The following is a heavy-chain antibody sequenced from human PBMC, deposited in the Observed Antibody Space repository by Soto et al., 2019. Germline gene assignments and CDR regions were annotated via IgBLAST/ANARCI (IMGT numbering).Heavy chain of an antibody. CDR3: ARAPKVSGSAQTRPDF. CDR1: SGSLSGYY. V-gene: IGHV4-34*01. D-gene: IGHD6-6*01. CDR2: ISPSGTT. Sequence: LSLTCSLYSGSLSGYYWSWIRQPPGKGLEWIGEISPSGTTNYSPSLKSRVSISVDTSKNQFSLNLTSLTAADTAVYYCARAPKVSGSAQTRPDFWGQGSLVTVSS. J-gene: IGHJ4*02.